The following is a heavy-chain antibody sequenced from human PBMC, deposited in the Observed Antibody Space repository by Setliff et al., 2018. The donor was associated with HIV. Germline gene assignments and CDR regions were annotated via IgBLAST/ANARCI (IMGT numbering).Heavy chain of an antibody. D-gene: IGHD2-21*01. CDR3: ARVHLYDATAYYSSFES. Sequence: PSETLSLTCSVSNGSISGYYWTWIRQPPGKGLEWIGYISHTGSTNFNPSLKSRVSMSVDLSKNQFSLHLVSVTAADTAVYFCARVHLYDATAYYSSFESWGPGILVTVSS. J-gene: IGHJ4*02. V-gene: IGHV4-59*01. CDR1: NGSISGYY. CDR2: ISHTGST.